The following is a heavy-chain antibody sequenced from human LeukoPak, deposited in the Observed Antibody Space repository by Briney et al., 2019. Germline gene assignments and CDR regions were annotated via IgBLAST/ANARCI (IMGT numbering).Heavy chain of an antibody. D-gene: IGHD2-15*01. CDR1: GYTFTGYY. Sequence: ASVKVSCKXSGYTFTGYYMHWVRQAPGQGLEWMGRINPNSGGTNYAQKFQGRVTMTRDTSISTAYMELSRLRSDDTAVYYCARGYCSGGSCYSYVYNYYYYMDVWGKGTTVTVSS. CDR2: INPNSGGT. J-gene: IGHJ6*03. V-gene: IGHV1-2*06. CDR3: ARGYCSGGSCYSYVYNYYYYMDV.